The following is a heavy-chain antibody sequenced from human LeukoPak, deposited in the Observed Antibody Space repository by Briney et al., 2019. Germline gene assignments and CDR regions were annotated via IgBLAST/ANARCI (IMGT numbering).Heavy chain of an antibody. V-gene: IGHV3-23*01. J-gene: IGHJ3*02. CDR3: AKARYYDFWSGYKGDAFEI. Sequence: GGSLRLSCAVSGFTFSMYVMSWVRQAPGKGLEWVSGLSGSGDNTFYADPVKGRFTISRDNSKNTLFLQTNTLRAEDTALYYCAKARYYDFWSGYKGDAFEIWGRGTMVVVSS. D-gene: IGHD3-3*01. CDR1: GFTFSMYV. CDR2: LSGSGDNT.